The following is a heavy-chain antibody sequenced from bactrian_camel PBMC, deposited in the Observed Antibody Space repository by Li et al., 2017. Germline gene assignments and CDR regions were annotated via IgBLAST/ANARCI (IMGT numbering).Heavy chain of an antibody. D-gene: IGHD1*01. CDR2: ISGDGLI. CDR3: AADRVYRIIPRTIERGLGCQNRRDEYNY. CDR1: GYTLPMP. V-gene: IGHV3S53*01. Sequence: HVQLVESGGGSVQAGGSLTLSCTASGYTLPMPMAWFRRAPGQTREGVAAISGDGLIDYADSVKGRFAISRDNAKNTVHLQMNTLKPEDTAVYFCAADRVYRIIPRTIERGLGCQNRRDEYNYWGQGTQVTVS. J-gene: IGHJ4*01.